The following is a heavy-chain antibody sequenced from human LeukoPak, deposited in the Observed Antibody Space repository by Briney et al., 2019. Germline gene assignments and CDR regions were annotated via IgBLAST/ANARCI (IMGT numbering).Heavy chain of an antibody. CDR2: IYPDDSDT. J-gene: IGHJ4*02. V-gene: IGHV5-51*01. CDR1: GYSFTHYW. CDR3: ARLSYYYGSGSYAADY. D-gene: IGHD3-10*01. Sequence: GESLKISCKGSGYSFTHYWIAWVRQMPGKGLEWMGIIYPDDSDTRYSPSFQGQVTFSVDKSISTAYLQWSSLRASDTAMYYCARLSYYYGSGSYAADYWGQGTLVTVSS.